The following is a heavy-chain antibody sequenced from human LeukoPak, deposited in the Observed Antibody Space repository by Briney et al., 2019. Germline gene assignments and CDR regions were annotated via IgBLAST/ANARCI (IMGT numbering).Heavy chain of an antibody. D-gene: IGHD2-2*01. CDR1: GYTFTGYY. V-gene: IGHV1-2*02. Sequence: ASVKVSCKASGYTFTGYYMHWVRQAPGQGLEWMGWINPESGGTNYAQKFQGRVTMTRDTSISTAYMELSRLRSDDTAVYYCARVESCSSTSCYPNFQHWGQGTLVTVSS. CDR3: ARVESCSSTSCYPNFQH. J-gene: IGHJ1*01. CDR2: INPESGGT.